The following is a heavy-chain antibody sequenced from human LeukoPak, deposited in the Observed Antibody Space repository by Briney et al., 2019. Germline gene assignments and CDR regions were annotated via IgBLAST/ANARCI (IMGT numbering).Heavy chain of an antibody. CDR3: ARDRKGIIRYYFDY. D-gene: IGHD3-10*01. CDR1: GFTFSSYA. V-gene: IGHV3-30-3*01. J-gene: IGHJ4*02. Sequence: GRSLRLSCAASGFTFSSYAMQWVRQAPGKGLEWVAVISYDGSNKYYADSVKGRFTISRDNSKNTLYLQMNSLRAEDTAVYYCARDRKGIIRYYFDYWGQGTLVTVSS. CDR2: ISYDGSNK.